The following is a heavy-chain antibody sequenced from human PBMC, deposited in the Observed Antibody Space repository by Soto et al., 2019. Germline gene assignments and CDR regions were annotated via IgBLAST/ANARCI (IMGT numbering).Heavy chain of an antibody. Sequence: SVKVSCKASGGTFSRYSITWVRQAPGHGLEWIGRIIPIFGIASYAQKFQGRVTITADESTSTAYMELSSLRSDDTAVYYCAREDRDRETGLVPAAIDGXDVWGQGTTVTVSS. V-gene: IGHV1-69*13. J-gene: IGHJ6*02. CDR3: AREDRDRETGLVPAAIDGXDV. D-gene: IGHD2-2*01. CDR1: GGTFSRYS. CDR2: IIPIFGIA.